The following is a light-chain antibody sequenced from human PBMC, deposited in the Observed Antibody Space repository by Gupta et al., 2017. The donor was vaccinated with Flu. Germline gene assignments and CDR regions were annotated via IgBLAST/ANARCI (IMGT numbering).Light chain of an antibody. V-gene: IGLV4-69*01. CDR3: QTWGTGMV. CDR1: SGHSSYA. J-gene: IGLJ3*02. CDR2: LNSDGSH. Sequence: QLVLTQSLSASASLGSSVKLTCTLSSGHSSYAIAWHQQQPEKGPRYLMKLNSDGSHSKGDGIPDRFSGASSGAERYXTXASLQSXDEDDYYCQTWGTGMVFGGGTKLTVL.